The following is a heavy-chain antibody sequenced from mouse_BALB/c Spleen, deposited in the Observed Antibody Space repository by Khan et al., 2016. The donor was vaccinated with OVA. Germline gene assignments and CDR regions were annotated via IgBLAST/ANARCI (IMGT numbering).Heavy chain of an antibody. CDR2: IDTNGGST. D-gene: IGHD2-12*01. CDR1: RFSFSGYG. CDR3: ARSAI. Sequence: EVQLLESGAGIVQPGGSLKLSCAASRFSFSGYGMTSVRQTPDKRLELVATIDTNGGSTDYPDSVKRRSTITGDNAKNALDLQMLSLMSEDTAVYYCARSAIWGQGTTLTVSS. V-gene: IGHV5-6-3*01. J-gene: IGHJ2*01.